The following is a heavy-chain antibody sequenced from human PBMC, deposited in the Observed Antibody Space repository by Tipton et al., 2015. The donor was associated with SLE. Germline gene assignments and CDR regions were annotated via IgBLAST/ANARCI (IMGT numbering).Heavy chain of an antibody. J-gene: IGHJ4*02. CDR2: VYYSGST. Sequence: TLSLTCTVSGASISSSSYYWVWFRQPPGKGLEWTGSVYYSGSTSYNPSLKSRVTISIDTSKRQFSLQLTSVTAADTAVYYCARHSSSWFDYWGQGTLVTVSS. V-gene: IGHV4-39*01. D-gene: IGHD6-13*01. CDR3: ARHSSSWFDY. CDR1: GASISSSSYY.